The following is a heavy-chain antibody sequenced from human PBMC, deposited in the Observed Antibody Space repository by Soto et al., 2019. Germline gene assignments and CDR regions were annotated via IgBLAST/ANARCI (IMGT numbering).Heavy chain of an antibody. V-gene: IGHV5-51*01. CDR3: ASSSLYYDFWSGSTPYYGMDV. J-gene: IGHJ6*02. CDR1: GYSFTSYW. D-gene: IGHD3-3*01. CDR2: IYPGDSDT. Sequence: PGESLKISCKGSGYSFTSYWIGWVRQVPGKGLEWMGIIYPGDSDTRYSPSFQGQVTISADKSISTAYLQWSSLKASDTAMYYCASSSLYYDFWSGSTPYYGMDVWGQGTTVTVSS.